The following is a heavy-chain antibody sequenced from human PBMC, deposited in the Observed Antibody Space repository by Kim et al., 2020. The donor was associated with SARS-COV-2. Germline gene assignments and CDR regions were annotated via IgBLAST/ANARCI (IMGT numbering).Heavy chain of an antibody. CDR1: GFTFSSYA. D-gene: IGHD4-17*01. CDR3: ARDDYGDYSFDY. Sequence: GGSLRLSCAASGFTFSSYAMSWVRQAPGKGLEWVSAISGSGGSTYYADSVKGRFTISRDNSKNTLYLQMNSLRAEDTAVYYCARDDYGDYSFDYWGQGTLGTVSS. J-gene: IGHJ4*02. V-gene: IGHV3-23*01. CDR2: ISGSGGST.